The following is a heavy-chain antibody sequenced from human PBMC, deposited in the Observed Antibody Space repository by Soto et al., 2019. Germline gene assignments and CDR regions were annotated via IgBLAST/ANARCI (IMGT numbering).Heavy chain of an antibody. D-gene: IGHD3-10*01. V-gene: IGHV4-39*01. CDR1: GGSIRISRSC. CDR2: IHYIGTT. CDR3: SRNLGSRTDYYSGVDV. J-gene: IGHJ6*02. Sequence: SDTLSLTWTVSGGSIRISRSCWGWLRPSPGKGLEWIGIIHYIGTTNYRPSVDSRGTVSIDTSRNQFSLKLTSVTAADTAVYYCSRNLGSRTDYYSGVDVLGQGNTVTGSS.